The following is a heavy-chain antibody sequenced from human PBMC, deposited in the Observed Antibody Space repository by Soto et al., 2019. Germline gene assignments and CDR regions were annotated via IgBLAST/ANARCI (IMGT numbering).Heavy chain of an antibody. CDR1: GGSFSGYY. D-gene: IGHD4-17*01. V-gene: IGHV4-34*01. CDR2: INHSGST. J-gene: IGHJ4*02. Sequence: PSETLSLTCAVYGGSFSGYYWSWIRQPPGKGLEWIGEINHSGSTNYNPSLKSRVTISVDTSKNQFSLKLSSVTAADTAVYYCAREGLRMTTVTTSFDYWGQGTLVTVSS. CDR3: AREGLRMTTVTTSFDY.